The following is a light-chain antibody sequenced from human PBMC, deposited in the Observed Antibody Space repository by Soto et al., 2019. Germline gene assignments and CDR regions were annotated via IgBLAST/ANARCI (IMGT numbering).Light chain of an antibody. Sequence: QSALPQPASVSGSPGQSITISCTGTSSDVGSYNLVSWYQQHPGKAPKLMICEGSKRPSAVSNRFSGSKSGNTASLTISGLQAEDEADYYCCSYAGSSTPVVFGGGTKLTVL. V-gene: IGLV2-23*01. CDR2: EGS. J-gene: IGLJ2*01. CDR3: CSYAGSSTPVV. CDR1: SSDVGSYNL.